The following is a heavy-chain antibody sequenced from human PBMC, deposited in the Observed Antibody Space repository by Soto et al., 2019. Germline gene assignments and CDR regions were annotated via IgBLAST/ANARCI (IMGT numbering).Heavy chain of an antibody. Sequence: QLQLQESGPGLVKPSQTLSLTCTVSGGSISSGDNYWSWIRQPPGKGLEWIGNIYYSGSTYYNPSLKSRVSISVDTSRDQFSQKLSSVTAADTAVYYCARGPVVVVSAPYYFDYWGQGTRVTVSS. V-gene: IGHV4-30-4*01. CDR3: ARGPVVVVSAPYYFDY. J-gene: IGHJ4*02. D-gene: IGHD2-21*01. CDR2: IYYSGST. CDR1: GGSISSGDNY.